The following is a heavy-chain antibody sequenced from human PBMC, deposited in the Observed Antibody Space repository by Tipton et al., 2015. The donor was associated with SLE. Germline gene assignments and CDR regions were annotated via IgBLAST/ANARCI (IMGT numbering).Heavy chain of an antibody. CDR3: ASYCTGGVCYHDPIFDY. J-gene: IGHJ4*02. Sequence: SLRLSCAASGFTFSSYAMSWVRQAPGKGLEWVSAISGSGGSTYYADSVKGRFTISRDNSKNTLYLQMNSLRAEDTAVYYCASYCTGGVCYHDPIFDYWGQGTLVTVSS. V-gene: IGHV3-23*01. CDR2: ISGSGGST. CDR1: GFTFSSYA. D-gene: IGHD2-8*02.